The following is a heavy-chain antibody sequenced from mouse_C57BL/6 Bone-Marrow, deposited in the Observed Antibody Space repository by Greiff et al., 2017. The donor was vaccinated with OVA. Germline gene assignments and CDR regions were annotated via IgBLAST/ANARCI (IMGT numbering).Heavy chain of an antibody. D-gene: IGHD2-3*01. J-gene: IGHJ4*01. Sequence: EVKLVESGGDLVKPGGSLKLSCAASGFTFSSYGLSWVRQTPDKRLEWVATISSGGSYTYYPDSVKGRFTISRDNAKNTLYLQMSSLKSEDTAMYYCERHDGFMDYWGKGTSVTVSS. V-gene: IGHV5-6*01. CDR1: GFTFSSYG. CDR2: ISSGGSYT. CDR3: ERHDGFMDY.